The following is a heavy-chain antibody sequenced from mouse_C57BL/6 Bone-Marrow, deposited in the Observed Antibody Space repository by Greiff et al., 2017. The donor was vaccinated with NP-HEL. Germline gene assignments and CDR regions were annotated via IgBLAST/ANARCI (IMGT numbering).Heavy chain of an antibody. CDR1: GFSLTSYG. J-gene: IGHJ3*01. D-gene: IGHD1-1*01. Sequence: VKLVESGPGLVQPSQSLSITCTVSGFSLTSYGVHWVRQSPGKGLEWLGVIWSGGSTDYNAAFISRLSISKDNSKSQVFFKMNSLQADDTAIYYCARNYYYGSSSFAYWGQGTLVTVSA. CDR2: IWSGGST. V-gene: IGHV2-2*01. CDR3: ARNYYYGSSSFAY.